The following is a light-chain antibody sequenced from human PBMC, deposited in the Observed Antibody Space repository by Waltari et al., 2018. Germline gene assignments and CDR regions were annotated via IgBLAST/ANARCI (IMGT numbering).Light chain of an antibody. CDR2: GAS. CDR1: QSVSSN. J-gene: IGKJ5*01. CDR3: QQYNTWIT. V-gene: IGKV3-15*01. Sequence: EIVMTQSPATLSVSPGERATLSCRASQSVSSNLAWYQQKPGQAPRLLIYGASTRATGIPARFSGSGSGTEFTLTISSLQSEDFAVYYCQQYNTWITFGQGTRLEIK.